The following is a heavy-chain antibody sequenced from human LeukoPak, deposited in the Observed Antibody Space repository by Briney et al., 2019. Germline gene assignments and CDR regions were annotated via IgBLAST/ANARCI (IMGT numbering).Heavy chain of an antibody. CDR3: ARDKGHFDVDY. CDR1: GGSISSSGYY. CDR2: IYYSGNT. V-gene: IGHV4-39*07. J-gene: IGHJ4*02. Sequence: SETLSLTCTVSGGSISSSGYYWGWIRQPPGKGLEWIGSIYYSGNTYYNPSLNSRLTISLDTSKNQFSLKLSSVTAADTAIYYCARDKGHFDVDYWGQGILVTVSS. D-gene: IGHD3-9*01.